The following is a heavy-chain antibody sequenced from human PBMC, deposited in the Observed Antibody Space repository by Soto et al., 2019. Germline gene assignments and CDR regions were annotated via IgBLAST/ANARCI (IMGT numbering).Heavy chain of an antibody. CDR2: IKGDGSEK. CDR1: GFTLSISW. Sequence: EVHLVESGGGLVQPGGSLTLSCAASGFTLSISWMNWVRQAPGKGLEWVANIKGDGSEKYYVDSVKGRFTISRDSAKNSLYLKMTCLRSEHTAVYYCAAGSPPDFWGQAALVTVSS. V-gene: IGHV3-7*01. J-gene: IGHJ4*02. D-gene: IGHD3-3*01. CDR3: AAGSPPDF.